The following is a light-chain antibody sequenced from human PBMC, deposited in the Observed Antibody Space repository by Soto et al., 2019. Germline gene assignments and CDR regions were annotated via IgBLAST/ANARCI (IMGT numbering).Light chain of an antibody. Sequence: ALTQPPSASGSPGQSVTISCTGTSSDVGGYNYVSWYQQHPGKAPKLMIYEVSKRPSGVPDRFSGSKSGNTASLTVSGLQAEDEADYYCSSYAGSNNLVFGGGTKLTVL. V-gene: IGLV2-8*01. CDR3: SSYAGSNNLV. CDR2: EVS. CDR1: SSDVGGYNY. J-gene: IGLJ2*01.